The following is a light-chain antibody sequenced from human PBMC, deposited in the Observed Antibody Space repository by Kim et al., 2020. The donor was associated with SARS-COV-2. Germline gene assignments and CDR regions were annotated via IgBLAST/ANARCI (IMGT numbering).Light chain of an antibody. CDR3: GTWDSSLSAGRV. CDR1: ISNIGNNY. V-gene: IGLV1-51*01. J-gene: IGLJ3*02. Sequence: QSVLTQPPSVSAAPGQKVTISCSGTISNIGNNYVSWYQQFPGTAPKLLTRDNYARPSGIPDRFSGSKSGTSATLAITGLQIEDEAVYFCGTWDSSLSAGRVFGGGTQLTVL. CDR2: DNY.